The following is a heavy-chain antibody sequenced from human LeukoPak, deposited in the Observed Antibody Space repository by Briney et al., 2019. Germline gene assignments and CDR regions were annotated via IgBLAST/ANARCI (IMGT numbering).Heavy chain of an antibody. CDR1: GGSISSYY. D-gene: IGHD2-2*01. J-gene: IGHJ6*03. CDR3: ARGKWGMSAALYYYYMDV. Sequence: SETLSLTCTVSGGSISSYYWSWIRQPPGKGLEWIGYIYSSGSTNYNPSLKSRVTISVHTSKNQFSLKLSSVTAADTAVYYCARGKWGMSAALYYYYMDVWGKGTTVTVSS. V-gene: IGHV4-59*01. CDR2: IYSSGST.